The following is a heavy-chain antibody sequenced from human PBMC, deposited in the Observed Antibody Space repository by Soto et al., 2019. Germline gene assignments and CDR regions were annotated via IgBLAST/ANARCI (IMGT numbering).Heavy chain of an antibody. CDR1: GFTFSSYA. Sequence: GGSLRLSCAASGFTFSSYAMSWVRQAPGKGLEWVSAISGSGGSTYYADSVKGRFTISRDNSKNTLYLQMNSLRAEDTAVYYCAKGFPYYYDSSGYSAPGAFGIWGQGTMVTVSS. J-gene: IGHJ3*02. CDR2: ISGSGGST. D-gene: IGHD3-22*01. CDR3: AKGFPYYYDSSGYSAPGAFGI. V-gene: IGHV3-23*01.